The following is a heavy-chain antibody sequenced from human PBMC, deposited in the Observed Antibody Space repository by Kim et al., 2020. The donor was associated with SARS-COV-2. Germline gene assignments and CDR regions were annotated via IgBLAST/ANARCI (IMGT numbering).Heavy chain of an antibody. CDR3: AKDGDSSSPVLVSVYGMDV. D-gene: IGHD6-6*01. Sequence: GRFTISGDNSKNTLYLQMNSLRAEDTAVYYCAKDGDSSSPVLVSVYGMDVWGQGTTVTVSS. V-gene: IGHV3-30*02. J-gene: IGHJ6*02.